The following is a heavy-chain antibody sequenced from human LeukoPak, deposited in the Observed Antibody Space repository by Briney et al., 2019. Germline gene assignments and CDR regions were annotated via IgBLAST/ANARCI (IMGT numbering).Heavy chain of an antibody. J-gene: IGHJ4*02. V-gene: IGHV4-59*12. CDR2: IYFIGSP. D-gene: IGHD2-15*01. CDR1: GGSISSYY. Sequence: SETLSLTCTVSGGSISSYYWSWIRQPPGKGLEWIGYIYFIGSPKYNPSLKSRVTISLDKSRKQLSLNLTSVTAADTAVYYCARGADCSGGSCHRYFDYWGQGTLVTVSS. CDR3: ARGADCSGGSCHRYFDY.